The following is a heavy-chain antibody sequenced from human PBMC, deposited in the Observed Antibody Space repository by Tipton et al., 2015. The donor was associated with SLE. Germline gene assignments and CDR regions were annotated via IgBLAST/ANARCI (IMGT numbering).Heavy chain of an antibody. Sequence: TLSLTCAVYGGSFSGYYWSWIRQPPGKGLEWIGEINHSGSTNYNPSLKSRVTISVDTSKNQFSLKLSSVTAADTAVYYCARDGAGDAFVVWGQGTMVTVSS. D-gene: IGHD1-26*01. CDR2: INHSGST. CDR3: ARDGAGDAFVV. V-gene: IGHV4-34*01. J-gene: IGHJ3*01. CDR1: GGSFSGYY.